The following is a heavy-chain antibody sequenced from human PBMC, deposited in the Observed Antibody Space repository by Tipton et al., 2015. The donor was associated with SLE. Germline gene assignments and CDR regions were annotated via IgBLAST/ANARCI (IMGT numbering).Heavy chain of an antibody. D-gene: IGHD5-24*01. CDR3: AKEDGQT. J-gene: IGHJ5*02. CDR2: ITDSGDGA. CDR1: GFTFNTHG. V-gene: IGHV3-23*01. Sequence: GSLRLSCAASGFTFNTHGMSWLRQAPGKGLEWVSAITDSGDGANYADSVKGRFTISRDTSRNTVYLQMNSLRAEDTAMYYCAKEDGQTWGQGTLVTVSS.